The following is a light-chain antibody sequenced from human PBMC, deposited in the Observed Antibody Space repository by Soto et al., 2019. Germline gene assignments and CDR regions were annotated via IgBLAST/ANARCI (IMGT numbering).Light chain of an antibody. CDR2: AAS. J-gene: IGKJ1*01. V-gene: IGKV1-27*01. CDR3: QNYNSAPWT. CDR1: RDIADY. Sequence: DIQMTQSPSSLSASVGDRVTITCRASRDIADYLAWYHQKPGQVPNLLIYAASALQSGVPSRFTASGSGTDFTLTITGLQPEDFATYFCQNYNSAPWTFGQGTKVDI.